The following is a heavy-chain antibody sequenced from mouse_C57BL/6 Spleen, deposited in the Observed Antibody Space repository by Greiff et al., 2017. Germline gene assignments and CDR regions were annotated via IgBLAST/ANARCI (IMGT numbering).Heavy chain of an antibody. V-gene: IGHV1-72*01. CDR1: GYTFTSYW. J-gene: IGHJ2*01. CDR3: ARELSYFDD. Sequence: QVQLQQPGAELVKPGASVSLSCTASGYTFTSYWMHWVQQRPGRGLEWIGRIDPDSGGTKYNEKCKSKATLTVDKPSITAYMQLSSLTSEDSAVYYCARELSYFDDWGKGTTLTVSS. CDR2: IDPDSGGT.